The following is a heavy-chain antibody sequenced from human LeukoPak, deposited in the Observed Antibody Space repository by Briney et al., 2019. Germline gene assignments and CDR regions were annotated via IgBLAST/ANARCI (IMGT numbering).Heavy chain of an antibody. Sequence: SETLSLTCTVSDYSISSGYGYYWGWIRQPPGKGLEWIGNIYHSGITYYNHFNSSLKSRVTISIDTSKNQFSLRLTSVTAADTAVYYCARAGRPVHYYYMDVWGKGTTVTVSS. CDR1: DYSISSGYGYY. J-gene: IGHJ6*03. CDR3: ARAGRPVHYYYMDV. D-gene: IGHD6-6*01. V-gene: IGHV4-38-2*02. CDR2: IYHSGIT.